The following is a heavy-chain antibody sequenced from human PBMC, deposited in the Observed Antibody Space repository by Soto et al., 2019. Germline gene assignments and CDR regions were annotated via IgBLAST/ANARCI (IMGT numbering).Heavy chain of an antibody. V-gene: IGHV4-4*07. J-gene: IGHJ6*02. CDR2: IYTSGST. D-gene: IGHD1-26*01. Sequence: SETLSLTCTVSGGSIRSYYWSWIRQPAGKGLEWIGRIYTSGSTNYNPSLKSRVTMSVDTSKNQFSLKLSSVTAADTAVYYCARDHGVGATRGMDVWGQGTTVTVSS. CDR3: ARDHGVGATRGMDV. CDR1: GGSIRSYY.